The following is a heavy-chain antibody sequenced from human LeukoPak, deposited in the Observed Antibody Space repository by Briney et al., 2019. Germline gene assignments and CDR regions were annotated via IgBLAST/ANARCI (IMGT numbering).Heavy chain of an antibody. J-gene: IGHJ5*02. V-gene: IGHV3-33*01. Sequence: GRSLRLSCAASGFTFSSYGMHWVRQAPGKGLEWVAVIWYDGSNKYYADSVKGRFTISRDNSKNTLYLQMNSLRAEDTAVYYCARGPLSGYDPRRSWFDPWGQGTLVTVSS. CDR1: GFTFSSYG. D-gene: IGHD5-12*01. CDR3: ARGPLSGYDPRRSWFDP. CDR2: IWYDGSNK.